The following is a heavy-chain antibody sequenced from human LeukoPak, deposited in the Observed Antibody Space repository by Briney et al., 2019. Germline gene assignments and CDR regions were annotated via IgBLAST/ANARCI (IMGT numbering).Heavy chain of an antibody. CDR2: ISGSGGST. D-gene: IGHD3-22*01. CDR1: GFTFSSYA. Sequence: GGSLRLSCAASGFTFSSYAMSWVRQAPGKGLEWVSAISGSGGSTYYADSVKGRFTISRDNSKNTLYLQMNSLRAEDTAVYYCAKDTADLSGYDSSGYYYDWGQGTLVTVSS. CDR3: AKDTADLSGYDSSGYYYD. V-gene: IGHV3-23*01. J-gene: IGHJ4*02.